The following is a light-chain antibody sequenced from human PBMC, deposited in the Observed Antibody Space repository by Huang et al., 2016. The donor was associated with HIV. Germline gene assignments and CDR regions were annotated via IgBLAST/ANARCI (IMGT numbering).Light chain of an antibody. CDR3: QQSYSTPPI. CDR1: QSLSSY. V-gene: IGKV1-39*01. J-gene: IGKJ3*01. Sequence: DIQMTQSPSSLSASVGDRVTITCRASQSLSSYLNLYQQKPGKAPKLLIYAASSLQSGVPSRFSGSGSGTDFTRTISSLQPEDVATYYCQQSYSTPPIFGPGTKVDIK. CDR2: AAS.